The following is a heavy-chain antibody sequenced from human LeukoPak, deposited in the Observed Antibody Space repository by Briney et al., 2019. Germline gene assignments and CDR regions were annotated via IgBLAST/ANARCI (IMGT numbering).Heavy chain of an antibody. CDR2: IHSGGST. J-gene: IGHJ5*02. CDR1: GFTVSSNY. CDR3: ARYIAAGGTGP. V-gene: IGHV3-66*01. Sequence: GGSLRLSCAASGFTVSSNYMSWVRQAPGKGLEWVSVIHSGGSTYYADSVKGRLTISRDNSKNTLYLQMNSLRAEDTAVYYCARYIAAGGTGPWGQGTLVTVSS. D-gene: IGHD6-13*01.